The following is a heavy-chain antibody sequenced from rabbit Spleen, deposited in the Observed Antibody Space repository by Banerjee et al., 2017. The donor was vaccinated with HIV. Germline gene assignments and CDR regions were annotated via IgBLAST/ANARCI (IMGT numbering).Heavy chain of an antibody. CDR2: IDPIFGST. D-gene: IGHD1-1*01. CDR1: GFDISKYG. Sequence: QEQLVESGGGLVQPGGSLKLSCTVSGFDISKYGVTWVRQAPGKGLEWIGYIDPIFGSTYYASWVNGRFTISSHNAQNTLYLQLNSLTVADTATYFCVRDPAYASGSCAYIPYLWGPGTLVTVS. J-gene: IGHJ4*01. CDR3: VRDPAYASGSCAYIPYL. V-gene: IGHV1S8*01.